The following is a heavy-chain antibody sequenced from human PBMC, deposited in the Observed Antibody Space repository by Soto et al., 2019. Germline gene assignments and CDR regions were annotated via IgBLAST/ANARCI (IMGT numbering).Heavy chain of an antibody. J-gene: IGHJ6*02. V-gene: IGHV4-38-2*02. D-gene: IGHD3-3*01. CDR2: IYHSGST. CDR1: GYSISSGYY. Sequence: SETLSLTCAVSGYSISSGYYWGWIRQPPGKGLEWIGSIYHSGSTYYNPSLKSRVTIPVDTSKNQVSRKLSSVTAADTAVYYCARDTTLITIFGVVNYYYGMDVWGQGTTVTVSS. CDR3: ARDTTLITIFGVVNYYYGMDV.